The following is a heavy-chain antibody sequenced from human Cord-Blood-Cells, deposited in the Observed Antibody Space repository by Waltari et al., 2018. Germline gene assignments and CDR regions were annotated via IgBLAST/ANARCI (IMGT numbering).Heavy chain of an antibody. D-gene: IGHD3-3*01. V-gene: IGHV1-24*01. CDR2: FDPEDGET. CDR3: ATDSRHTRITIFGVVTDNWFDP. Sequence: QVQLVQSGAEVKKPGASVKVSCKVSGYTLTELSMHWVRQAPGKGLEWMGGFDPEDGETIYAQKFQGRGTMTDDTSTDTAYMELSSLRSEDTAVYYCATDSRHTRITIFGVVTDNWFDPWGQGTLVTVSS. J-gene: IGHJ5*02. CDR1: GYTLTELS.